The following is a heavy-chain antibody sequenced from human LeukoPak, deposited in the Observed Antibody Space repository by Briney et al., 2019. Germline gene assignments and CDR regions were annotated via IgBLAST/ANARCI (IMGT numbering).Heavy chain of an antibody. V-gene: IGHV3-74*01. Sequence: GGSLRLSCAASGFTFSGYWMNWVRQVPGRGLVWLSRIKTDGSSTDYADSVKGRFTISRDNAKNTLYLQMNSLRGEDTAVYYCVRELSRDSSRWGQGTLVTVSS. D-gene: IGHD3-22*01. CDR2: IKTDGSST. J-gene: IGHJ4*02. CDR1: GFTFSGYW. CDR3: VRELSRDSSR.